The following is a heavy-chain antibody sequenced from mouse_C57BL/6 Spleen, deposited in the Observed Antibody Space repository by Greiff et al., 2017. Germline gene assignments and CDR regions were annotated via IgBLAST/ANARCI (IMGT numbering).Heavy chain of an antibody. CDR3: ARTTYGSYWYFEV. V-gene: IGHV5-9*01. D-gene: IGHD1-1*01. Sequence: EVKLMESGGGLVKPGGSLKLSCAASGFTFSSYTMSWVRQTPEKRLEWVATISGGGGKHYYPDSVKGRLTISRDNAKNTLYLQMSSLRSEDTALYYCARTTYGSYWYFEVWGTGTTVTVSS. CDR1: GFTFSSYT. CDR2: ISGGGGKH. J-gene: IGHJ1*03.